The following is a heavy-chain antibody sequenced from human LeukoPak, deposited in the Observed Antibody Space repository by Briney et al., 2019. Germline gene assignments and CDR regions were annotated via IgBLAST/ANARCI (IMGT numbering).Heavy chain of an antibody. D-gene: IGHD5-18*01. J-gene: IGHJ4*02. CDR3: ATDPRLRIQLWSL. Sequence: ASVKVSCKASGYTFTGYYMHWVRQAPGQGLEWMGWINPNSGGTNYAQKFQGRVTMTEDTSTDTAYMELSSLRSEDTAVYYCATDPRLRIQLWSLWGQGTLVTVSS. CDR2: INPNSGGT. CDR1: GYTFTGYY. V-gene: IGHV1-2*02.